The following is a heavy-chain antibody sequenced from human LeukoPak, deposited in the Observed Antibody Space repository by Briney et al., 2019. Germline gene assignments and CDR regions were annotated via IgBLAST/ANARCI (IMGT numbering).Heavy chain of an antibody. D-gene: IGHD5-18*01. CDR1: GGSINTYY. J-gene: IGHJ3*02. V-gene: IGHV4-59*08. CDR2: VRDNGES. CDR3: ARQPANTAAFDI. Sequence: SETLSLTCTVSGGSINTYYWSWIRRPPGKGLEWIAYVRDNGESNYNPSFKSRVAISLDTANNQISLRLNFVTAADTAIYYCARQPANTAAFDIWGLGTMVTVSS.